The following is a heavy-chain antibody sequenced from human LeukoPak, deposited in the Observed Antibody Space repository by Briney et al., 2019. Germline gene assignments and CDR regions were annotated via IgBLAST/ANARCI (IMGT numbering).Heavy chain of an antibody. V-gene: IGHV1-8*03. CDR1: GYTFTSYD. J-gene: IGHJ6*03. Sequence: GASVKVSCKASGYTFTSYDINWVRQATGQGLEWMGWMSPNSGNTGYAQKFQGRVTITRNTSISTAYMELSSLRSEDTAVYYCARNNGVWSGYYNPDYYYYYYMDVWGKGTTVTVSS. CDR2: MSPNSGNT. D-gene: IGHD3-3*01. CDR3: ARNNGVWSGYYNPDYYYYYYMDV.